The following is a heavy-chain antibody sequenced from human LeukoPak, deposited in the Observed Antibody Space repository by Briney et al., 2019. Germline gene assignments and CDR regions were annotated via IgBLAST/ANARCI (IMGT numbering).Heavy chain of an antibody. Sequence: GASVKVSCKASGYTFTSYYMHWVRQAPGQGLEWMGIINPSGGSTSYAQKFQGRVTMTRDMSTSTVYMELSSLRSEDTAVYYCARAEYCSSTSCYVGASWFDPWGQGTLVTVSS. CDR3: ARAEYCSSTSCYVGASWFDP. J-gene: IGHJ5*02. D-gene: IGHD2-2*01. V-gene: IGHV1-46*01. CDR2: INPSGGST. CDR1: GYTFTSYY.